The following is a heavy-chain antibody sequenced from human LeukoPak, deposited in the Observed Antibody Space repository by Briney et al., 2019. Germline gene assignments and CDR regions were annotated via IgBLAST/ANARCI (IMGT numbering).Heavy chain of an antibody. J-gene: IGHJ3*02. Sequence: PGGSLRLSCAASGFTFSSYAMSWVRQAPGKGLEWVSAISGSGGSTYYADSVKGRFTISRDNSKNTLYLQMNSLRAEDTAVYYCAKDPLLNYDSSGYYSLGAFDIWGQGTMVTVSS. CDR2: ISGSGGST. V-gene: IGHV3-23*01. D-gene: IGHD3-22*01. CDR3: AKDPLLNYDSSGYYSLGAFDI. CDR1: GFTFSSYA.